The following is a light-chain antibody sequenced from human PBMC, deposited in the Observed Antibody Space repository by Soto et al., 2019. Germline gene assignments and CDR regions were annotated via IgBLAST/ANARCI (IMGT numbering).Light chain of an antibody. J-gene: IGKJ1*01. CDR2: GAA. CDR3: QLDGIPSCT. V-gene: IGKV3-20*01. Sequence: ILFRQYPGTPSSSPGERATLSCRASQSVSSTYLAWYQQKPGQAPRLLIYGAATRATGSPARFSGSGSGTEFTLTISRREPEDDAVYYCQLDGIPSCTFGQGTKVDIK. CDR1: QSVSSTY.